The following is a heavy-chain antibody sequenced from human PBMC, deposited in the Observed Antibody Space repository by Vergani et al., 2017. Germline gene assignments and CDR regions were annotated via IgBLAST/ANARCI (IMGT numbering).Heavy chain of an antibody. CDR1: GGSISSGSYY. CDR3: ARGHWGSAFDI. CDR2: IYTSGST. V-gene: IGHV4-61*02. J-gene: IGHJ3*02. Sequence: QLQLQESGPGLVKPSETLSLTCTVSGGSISSGSYYWSWIRQPAGKGLEWIGRIYTSGSTNYNPSLKSRVTISVDTSKNQFSLKLSSVTAADTAVYYCARGHWGSAFDIWGQGTMVTVSS. D-gene: IGHD7-27*01.